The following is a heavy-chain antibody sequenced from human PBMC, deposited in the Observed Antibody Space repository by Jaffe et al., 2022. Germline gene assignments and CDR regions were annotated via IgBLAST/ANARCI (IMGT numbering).Heavy chain of an antibody. CDR2: ISGSGGST. J-gene: IGHJ4*02. D-gene: IGHD4-17*01. V-gene: IGHV3-23*01. Sequence: EVQLLESGGGLVQPGGSLRLSCAASGFTFSSYAMSWVRQAPGKGLEWVSAISGSGGSTYYADSVKGRFTISRDNSKNTLYLQMNSLRAEDTAVYYCAKDRKLTDYGDYEYYFDYWGQGTLVTVSS. CDR1: GFTFSSYA. CDR3: AKDRKLTDYGDYEYYFDY.